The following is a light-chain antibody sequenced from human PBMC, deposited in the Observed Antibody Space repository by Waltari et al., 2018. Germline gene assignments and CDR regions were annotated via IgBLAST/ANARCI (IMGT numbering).Light chain of an antibody. CDR2: DIK. CDR1: TSNIGHGF. V-gene: IGLV1-51*01. J-gene: IGLJ3*02. CDR3: VTWDNILSARV. Sequence: QSVLTQPPSVSAAPGQKVTISCSGNTSNIGHGFVSWYQQLPGTAPKLLLYDIKKRPSGIPDRFSGSRSGTSATLVISGLQTGDMADYYCVTWDNILSARVFGGGTKLTV.